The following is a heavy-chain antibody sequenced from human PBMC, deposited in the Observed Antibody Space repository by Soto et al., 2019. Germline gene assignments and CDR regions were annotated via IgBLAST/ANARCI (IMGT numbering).Heavy chain of an antibody. CDR1: GFTFSNFV. V-gene: IGHV3-23*01. Sequence: GALRLPCSTSGFTFSNFVMRWVRQTPGKGLEWVSTITSTGGDTYYTDSVKGRFTISRDNSKNKLYLQMSSLRAEDTALSYCTTASSERHHMDVGGQGTKVTVYS. CDR3: TTASSERHHMDV. CDR2: ITSTGGDT. J-gene: IGHJ6*02.